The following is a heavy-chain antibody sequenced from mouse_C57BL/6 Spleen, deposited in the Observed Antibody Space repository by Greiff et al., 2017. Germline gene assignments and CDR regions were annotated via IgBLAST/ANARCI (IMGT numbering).Heavy chain of an antibody. V-gene: IGHV1-9*01. CDR3: AREDITTVVATRYFDV. D-gene: IGHD1-1*01. CDR2: ILPGSGST. Sequence: VQLQQSGAELMKPGASVTLSCKATGYTFTGYWIEWVKQRPGHGLEWSGEILPGSGSTNYNEKFKGKATFTADTSSNTAYMQLSSLTTEDSAIYYCAREDITTVVATRYFDVWGTGTTVTVSS. J-gene: IGHJ1*03. CDR1: GYTFTGYW.